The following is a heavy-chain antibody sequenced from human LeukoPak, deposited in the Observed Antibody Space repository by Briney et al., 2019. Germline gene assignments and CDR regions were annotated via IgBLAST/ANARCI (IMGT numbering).Heavy chain of an antibody. D-gene: IGHD3-3*01. CDR2: IKQDGSEK. CDR1: GFTFSSYW. V-gene: IGHV3-7*01. Sequence: GGSLRLSCAASGFTFSSYWLSWVRQAPGKGLEWVANIKQDGSEKYYVDSVKGRFTISRDNAKNSLYLQMNSLRAEDTAVYYCARIFDFWSGITSDYWGQETLVTVSS. CDR3: ARIFDFWSGITSDY. J-gene: IGHJ4*02.